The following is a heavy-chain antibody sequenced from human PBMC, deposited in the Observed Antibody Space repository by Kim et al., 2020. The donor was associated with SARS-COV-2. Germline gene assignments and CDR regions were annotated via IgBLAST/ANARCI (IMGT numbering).Heavy chain of an antibody. V-gene: IGHV1-46*01. CDR2: TNSNSGTT. CDR1: GYPFTSFY. Sequence: ASVKVSCKASGYPFTSFYVHWVRQAPGQGLEWIGVTNSNSGTTTYGPEFQGRVTVTRDTSTETVTLELTSLRSDDKAMYFCAREWPGYKGTLDLWGQGTMLSV. CDR3: AREWPGYKGTLDL. J-gene: IGHJ3*01. D-gene: IGHD5-12*01.